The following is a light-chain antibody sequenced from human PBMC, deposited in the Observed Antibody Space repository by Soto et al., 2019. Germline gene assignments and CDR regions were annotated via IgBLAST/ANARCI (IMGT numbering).Light chain of an antibody. J-gene: IGLJ1*01. CDR3: SSYTSSTNFV. Sequence: QSVLTQPASVSGSPGQSITISCTGTSSDVGAYNFVSWYQQYPGKAPKVIIFEVRKRPSGVSNRFSGSKSGDTASLTISGLQAEDDADYYCSSYTSSTNFVFGTGTKVTVL. CDR1: SSDVGAYNF. CDR2: EVR. V-gene: IGLV2-14*01.